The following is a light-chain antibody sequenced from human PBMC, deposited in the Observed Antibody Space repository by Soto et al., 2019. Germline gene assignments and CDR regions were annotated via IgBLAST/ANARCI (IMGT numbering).Light chain of an antibody. V-gene: IGKV3-15*01. CDR3: QQYNNWPLT. J-gene: IGKJ4*01. CDR1: QSVSSN. Sequence: EIVMTQSPATLSVSPGERATLSCRASQSVSSNLAWYQQKPGQAPRLLIYGASTRATGIPARFSGSGSGTEFTLTISGLQSEDFAVSYCQQYNNWPLTFGGGTKVEIK. CDR2: GAS.